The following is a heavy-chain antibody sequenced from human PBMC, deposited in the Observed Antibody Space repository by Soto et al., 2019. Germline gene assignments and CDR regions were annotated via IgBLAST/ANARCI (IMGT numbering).Heavy chain of an antibody. D-gene: IGHD5-18*01. CDR3: ARSGYSYGPNPLLY. CDR1: GGSISSGDYY. Sequence: QVQLQESGPGLVMPAQTLSLTCTVSGGSISSGDYYWSWIRQHPGKGLEWIGYIYYSGSTYYNPSLKSRVTISVDTSKNQFSLKLSSVTAADTAVYFCARSGYSYGPNPLLYWGQGTLVTVSS. J-gene: IGHJ4*02. V-gene: IGHV4-31*03. CDR2: IYYSGST.